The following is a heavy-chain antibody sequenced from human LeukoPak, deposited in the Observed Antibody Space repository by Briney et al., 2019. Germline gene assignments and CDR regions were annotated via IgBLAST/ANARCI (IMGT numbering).Heavy chain of an antibody. J-gene: IGHJ4*02. CDR3: ARPRVRGVTLAY. Sequence: PSEPLSLTCTVSGGSISSGGYYWRWIRRHPVKGLEGIGYIYYSRSTYDPPSLKRRVTISVATSKNQFSLKLSSVPAADTEVSYCARPRVRGVTLAYWGQGPLDTVSS. CDR1: GGSISSGGYY. D-gene: IGHD3-10*01. V-gene: IGHV4-31*03. CDR2: IYYSRST.